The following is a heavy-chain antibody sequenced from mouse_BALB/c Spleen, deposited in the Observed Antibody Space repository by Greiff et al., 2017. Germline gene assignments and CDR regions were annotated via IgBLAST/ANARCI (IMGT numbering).Heavy chain of an antibody. CDR1: GFNIKDYY. V-gene: IGHV1S137*01. CDR3: ASGDYGYAMDY. J-gene: IGHJ4*01. CDR2: ISTYSGNT. Sequence: QVQLQQSGAELVRSGASVKLSCTASGFNIKDYYMHWVKQSHAKSLEWIGVISTYSGNTNYNQKFKGKATMTVDKSSSTAYMELARLTSEDSAIYYCASGDYGYAMDYWGQGTSVTVSS. D-gene: IGHD1-1*01.